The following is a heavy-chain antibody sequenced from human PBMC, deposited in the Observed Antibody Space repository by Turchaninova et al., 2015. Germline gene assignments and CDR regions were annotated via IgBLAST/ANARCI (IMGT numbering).Heavy chain of an antibody. CDR2: TYNRSRWYN. CDR3: ARGGTYFKGFEF. CDR1: VDRVIRRLVA. V-gene: IGHV6-1*01. Sequence: QVQLPQSGPGLVKASPSLSPIVAIAVDRVIRRLVAWIWIRQCPSIGLELLGRTYNRSRWYNDYALSVKSRITINSDTSENQFSLRLNSVTPEDTAVYYCARGGTYFKGFEFWGQGALVTVSS. J-gene: IGHJ4*02. D-gene: IGHD1-26*01.